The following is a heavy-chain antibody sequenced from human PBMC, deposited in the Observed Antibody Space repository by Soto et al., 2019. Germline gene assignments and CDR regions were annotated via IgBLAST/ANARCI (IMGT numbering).Heavy chain of an antibody. Sequence: SETLSLTCTVSGGSISDYYWSWIRQPPGKGLEWIGYVFYTGSTNYNPSLKSRVTISLDTSKNQFSLKLNSVTAADTAVYYCARVPGARYCSGGSCYSDIYYMDVWGKGTTVTVSS. D-gene: IGHD2-15*01. CDR2: VFYTGST. CDR1: GGSISDYY. V-gene: IGHV4-59*08. J-gene: IGHJ6*03. CDR3: ARVPGARYCSGGSCYSDIYYMDV.